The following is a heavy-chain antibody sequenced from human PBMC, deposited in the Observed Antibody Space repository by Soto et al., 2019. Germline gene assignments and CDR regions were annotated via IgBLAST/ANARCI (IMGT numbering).Heavy chain of an antibody. D-gene: IGHD6-25*01. CDR3: ARARYSSGPGLGMDV. CDR2: IYSGGST. CDR1: GFTVSSNY. Sequence: EVQLVETGGGLIQPGGSLRLSCAASGFTVSSNYMSWVRQAPGKGLEWVSVIYSGGSTYYADSVKGRFTTSRDNSENTMYIYMNSLRAEDTAVYYCARARYSSGPGLGMDVWGQGTTVTVSS. J-gene: IGHJ6*02. V-gene: IGHV3-53*02.